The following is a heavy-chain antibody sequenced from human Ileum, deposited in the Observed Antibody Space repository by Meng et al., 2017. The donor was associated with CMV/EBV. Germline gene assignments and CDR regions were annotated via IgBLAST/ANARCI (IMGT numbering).Heavy chain of an antibody. CDR1: GYKFTDYG. D-gene: IGHD3-3*01. V-gene: IGHV1-18*01. CDR3: ARTLFGVVVVPLDY. J-gene: IGHJ4*02. CDR2: INSFNAFT. Sequence: ASVKVSCKTSGYKFTDYGFTWVRQAPGQGLEYVGWINSFNAFTNYTQKLQDRVTLTTDTSTSTAYMELRNLRSDDTAIYYCARTLFGVVVVPLDYWGQGTVVNVSS.